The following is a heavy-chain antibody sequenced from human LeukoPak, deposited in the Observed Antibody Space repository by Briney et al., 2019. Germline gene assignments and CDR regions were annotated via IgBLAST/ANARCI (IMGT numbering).Heavy chain of an antibody. V-gene: IGHV1-2*02. Sequence: GASVKVSCKASGYTFTGYYMHWVRQAPGQGLEWMGWINPNSGGTNYAQKFQGRVTMTRDTSISTAYMELSRLRSDDTAVYYCARDEVVVVPAAPEQYYYYYGMDVWGQGTTVTVSS. J-gene: IGHJ6*02. CDR3: ARDEVVVVPAAPEQYYYYYGMDV. D-gene: IGHD2-2*01. CDR2: INPNSGGT. CDR1: GYTFTGYY.